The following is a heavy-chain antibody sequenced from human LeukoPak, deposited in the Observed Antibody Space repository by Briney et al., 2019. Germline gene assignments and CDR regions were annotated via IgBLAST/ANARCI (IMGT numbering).Heavy chain of an antibody. V-gene: IGHV3-23*01. CDR2: ISGSGGST. CDR1: GFTFSSYA. Sequence: PGGSLRLSCAASGFTFSSYAMSWVRQAPWKGLEWVSAISGSGGSTYYADPVKGRFTISRDNSKNTLYLQMNSLRAEDTAVYSCAKDRWLQLLDYWGQGTLVTVSS. D-gene: IGHD5-24*01. CDR3: AKDRWLQLLDY. J-gene: IGHJ4*02.